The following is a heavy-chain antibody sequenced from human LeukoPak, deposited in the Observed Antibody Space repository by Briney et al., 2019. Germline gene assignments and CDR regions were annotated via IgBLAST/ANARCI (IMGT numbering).Heavy chain of an antibody. V-gene: IGHV1-69*05. D-gene: IGHD1-7*01. J-gene: IGHJ5*02. CDR2: IIPIFGTA. Sequence: GSSVKVSCKASGGTFSSYAISWVRQAPGQGPEWMGGIIPIFGTANYAQKFQGRVTITTDESTSTAYMELSSLRSEDTAVYYCARSRVFEELRFDLNWFDPWGQGTLVTVSS. CDR1: GGTFSSYA. CDR3: ARSRVFEELRFDLNWFDP.